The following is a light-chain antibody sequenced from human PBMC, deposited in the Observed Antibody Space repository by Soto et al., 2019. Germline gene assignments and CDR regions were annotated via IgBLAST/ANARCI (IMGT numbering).Light chain of an antibody. V-gene: IGKV2-28*01. Sequence: DIVMTQSPLSLSVTPGEPAPIPCRSSQSLLHSNGYNYLDWYLQKPGQSPQVLIYVGSNRASGVPDRFSGSGSGTDFTLKISRVEAEDVGVYYCMQALQTPTFGQGTKVDIK. CDR2: VGS. CDR1: QSLLHSNGYNY. J-gene: IGKJ1*01. CDR3: MQALQTPT.